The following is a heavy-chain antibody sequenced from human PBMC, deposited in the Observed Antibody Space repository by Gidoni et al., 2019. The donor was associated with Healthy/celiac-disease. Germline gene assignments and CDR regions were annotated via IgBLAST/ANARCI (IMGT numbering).Heavy chain of an antibody. CDR2: ISGSGGST. J-gene: IGHJ3*02. CDR3: AKDRAQITMIVDDAFDI. Sequence: EVQLLESGGGLVQPGGSLRLSCAASGFTFSSSAMSWVRQAPGKGLEWVSAISGSGGSTYYADSVKGRFTISRDNSKNTLYLQMNSLRAEDTAVYYCAKDRAQITMIVDDAFDIWGQGTMVTVSS. D-gene: IGHD3-22*01. V-gene: IGHV3-23*01. CDR1: GFTFSSSA.